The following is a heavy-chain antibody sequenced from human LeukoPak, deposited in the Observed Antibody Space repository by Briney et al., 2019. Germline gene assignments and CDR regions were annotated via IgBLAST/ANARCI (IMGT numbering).Heavy chain of an antibody. Sequence: PSETLSLTCTVSGGSISSGGYYWSWIRQHPGKGLEWIGYIYYSGSTYYNPSLKSRVTISVDTSKNQLSLKLSSVTAADTAVYYCARDVLGYSGYDRYGMDVWGQGTTVTVSS. CDR1: GGSISSGGYY. CDR2: IYYSGST. CDR3: ARDVLGYSGYDRYGMDV. V-gene: IGHV4-31*03. D-gene: IGHD5-12*01. J-gene: IGHJ6*02.